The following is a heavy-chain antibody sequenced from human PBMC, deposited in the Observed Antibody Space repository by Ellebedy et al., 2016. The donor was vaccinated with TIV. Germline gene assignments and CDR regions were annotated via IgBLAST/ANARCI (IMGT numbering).Heavy chain of an antibody. D-gene: IGHD3-10*01. V-gene: IGHV1-18*04. J-gene: IGHJ4*02. CDR3: ARTYGGSGSYYSY. Sequence: AASVKVSCKASGYTFTAYYMHWVRQAPGQGLEWMGWISAYNGNTNYAQKLQGRVTMTTDTSTSTAYMELRSLRSDDTAVYYCARTYGGSGSYYSYWGQGTLVTVSS. CDR1: GYTFTAYY. CDR2: ISAYNGNT.